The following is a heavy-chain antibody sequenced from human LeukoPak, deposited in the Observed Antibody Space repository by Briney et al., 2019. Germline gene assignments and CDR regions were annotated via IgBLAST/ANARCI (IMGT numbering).Heavy chain of an antibody. CDR3: ARGTADIVADISDAFDI. CDR2: ISYDARNK. V-gene: IGHV3-30*04. D-gene: IGHD5-12*01. CDR1: GFTFSAFA. J-gene: IGHJ3*02. Sequence: GGSLRLSCAASGFTFSAFAMHWVRQAPGKGLEWVAAISYDARNKYYAVSVRGRFTISRDNSRNTLFLQLNSLKAEDTAVYFCARGTADIVADISDAFDIWGQGSVVTVSS.